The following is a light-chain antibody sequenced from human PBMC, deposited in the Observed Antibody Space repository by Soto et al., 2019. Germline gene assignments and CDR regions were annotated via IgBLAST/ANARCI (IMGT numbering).Light chain of an antibody. CDR1: QTISSW. Sequence: DILMPHPPSTLSGSIGDRVTISGRASQTISSWVAGNQQKPGTAPKGLLDKASTLKSGVPSRFSGRGAVTDFTLTISSLQPDDFATYSCPQYQRDSWTFGPGTKVEI. V-gene: IGKV1-5*03. J-gene: IGKJ1*01. CDR2: KAS. CDR3: PQYQRDSWT.